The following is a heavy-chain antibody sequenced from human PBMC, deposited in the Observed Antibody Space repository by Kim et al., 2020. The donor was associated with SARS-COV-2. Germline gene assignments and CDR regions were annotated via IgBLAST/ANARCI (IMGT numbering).Heavy chain of an antibody. CDR2: ISSSSTYI. J-gene: IGHJ5*02. V-gene: IGHV3-21*01. CDR1: GFTFSSYS. CDR3: ARDLVGALVRGVMGS. D-gene: IGHD3-10*01. Sequence: GGSLRLSCAASGFTFSSYSMNWVRLAPGKGLEWVSSISSSSTYIYYADSVKGRFTISRDNAKNSLYLQMNSLRAEDTAVYYCARDLVGALVRGVMGSWGQGTLVTVSS.